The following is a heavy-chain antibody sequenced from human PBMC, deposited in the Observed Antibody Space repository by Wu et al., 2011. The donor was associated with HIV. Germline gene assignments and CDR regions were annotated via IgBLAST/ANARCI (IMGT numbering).Heavy chain of an antibody. Sequence: QAQLVQSGAEVREPGSSVKVSCRASGGSFNDYAISWVRQAPGQGLEWLGRIIPLFGTSSYAQRLQDRVTITADESTRTVSMELRSLRSADTAVYYCAFGGGETLNMYYFNYWGQGTLVTVPS. CDR3: AFGGGETLNMYYFNY. CDR1: GGSFNDYA. CDR2: IIPLFGTS. J-gene: IGHJ4*02. V-gene: IGHV1-69*15. D-gene: IGHD3-3*01.